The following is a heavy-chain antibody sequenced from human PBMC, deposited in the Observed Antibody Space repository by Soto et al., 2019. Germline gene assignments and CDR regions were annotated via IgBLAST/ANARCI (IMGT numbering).Heavy chain of an antibody. Sequence: EASVKVSCKASGGTFSSYAISWVRQAPGQGLEWMGGIIPIFGTANYAQKFQGRVTITADESTSTAYMELSSLRSEDTAVYYCARASGYGDSLGYYYYGMDVWGQGTTVTVSS. CDR2: IIPIFGTA. V-gene: IGHV1-69*13. CDR3: ARASGYGDSLGYYYYGMDV. D-gene: IGHD4-17*01. CDR1: GGTFSSYA. J-gene: IGHJ6*02.